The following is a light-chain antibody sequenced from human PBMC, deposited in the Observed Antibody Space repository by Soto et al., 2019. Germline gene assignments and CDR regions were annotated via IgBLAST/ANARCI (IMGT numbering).Light chain of an antibody. Sequence: EIVMTQSPATLSVYPGERATLSCRASQSVSSNLAWYQQKPGQAPRLLIYGASSRATGIPVRFSGSGSGTEFTLTISSLQSEDFAVYYCQQYNNWPLTFGGGTKVDIK. V-gene: IGKV3-15*01. CDR3: QQYNNWPLT. CDR2: GAS. CDR1: QSVSSN. J-gene: IGKJ4*01.